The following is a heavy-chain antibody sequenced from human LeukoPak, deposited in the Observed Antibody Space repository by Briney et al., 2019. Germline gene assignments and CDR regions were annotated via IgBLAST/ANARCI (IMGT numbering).Heavy chain of an antibody. Sequence: GGSLRLSCAASGFTFDDHAMHWVRQAPGKGLEWVSGISWNSGSIGYADSVKGRFTISRDNAKNSLFLPMNSLRAEYTALYWCGKDLSGVFDPWGQGTLVTVSS. CDR3: GKDLSGVFDP. J-gene: IGHJ5*02. CDR1: GFTFDDHA. D-gene: IGHD2-8*01. V-gene: IGHV3-9*01. CDR2: ISWNSGSI.